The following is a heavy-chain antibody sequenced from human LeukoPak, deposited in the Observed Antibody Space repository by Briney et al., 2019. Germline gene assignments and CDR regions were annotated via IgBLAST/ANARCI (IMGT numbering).Heavy chain of an antibody. Sequence: GGSLRLSCAASGFTFSSYGMHWVRQAPGKGLEWVAVISYDGSNKYYADSVKGRLTISRDNSKNTLYLQMNSLRAEDTAVYYCAKVFSVVVPAGKDWGQGTLVTVS. V-gene: IGHV3-30*18. D-gene: IGHD2-2*01. J-gene: IGHJ4*02. CDR2: ISYDGSNK. CDR1: GFTFSSYG. CDR3: AKVFSVVVPAGKD.